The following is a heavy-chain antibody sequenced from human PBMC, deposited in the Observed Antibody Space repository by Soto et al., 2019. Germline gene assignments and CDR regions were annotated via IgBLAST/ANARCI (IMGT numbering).Heavy chain of an antibody. CDR1: GGSISSYY. D-gene: IGHD3-10*01. CDR3: ARDWAGMVRGPPAYYMDV. J-gene: IGHJ6*03. Sequence: SETLYLTCTVSGGSISSYYWSWIRQPPGKGLEWIGYIYYSGSTNYNPSLKSRVTISVDTSKNQFSLKLSSVTAADTAVYYCARDWAGMVRGPPAYYMDVWGKGTTVTVSS. V-gene: IGHV4-59*01. CDR2: IYYSGST.